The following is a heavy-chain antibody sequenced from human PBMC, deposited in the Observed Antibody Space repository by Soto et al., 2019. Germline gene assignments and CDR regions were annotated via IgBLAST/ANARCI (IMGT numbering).Heavy chain of an antibody. D-gene: IGHD2-2*02. V-gene: IGHV2-5*01. CDR2: IYWNDDK. Sequence: SGPTLVNPTQTLTLTCTFSGFSLSTSGEGVGWIRQPPGKALDWLALIYWNDDKFYSPSLKSRLTITKDTSRNQVVLTMTNMDPVDTATYFCVHLHYTLYYFEYWGQGALVTVSS. J-gene: IGHJ4*02. CDR1: GFSLSTSGEG. CDR3: VHLHYTLYYFEY.